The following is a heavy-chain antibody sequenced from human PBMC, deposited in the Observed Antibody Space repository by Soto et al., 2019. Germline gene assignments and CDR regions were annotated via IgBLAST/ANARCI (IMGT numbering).Heavy chain of an antibody. CDR1: GFTFSAYG. CDR3: ARELNTVTTRDAFDI. CDR2: IWSDDNNK. D-gene: IGHD4-17*01. Sequence: QVQLVESGGGVVQPGRSLRLSCAASGFTFSAYGMHWVRQAPGKGLGWVAVIWSDDNNKYYADSVKGRFSISRDNSKNTLYLQMNSLGADDTAVYYCARELNTVTTRDAFDIWGQGTMVIVSS. J-gene: IGHJ3*02. V-gene: IGHV3-33*01.